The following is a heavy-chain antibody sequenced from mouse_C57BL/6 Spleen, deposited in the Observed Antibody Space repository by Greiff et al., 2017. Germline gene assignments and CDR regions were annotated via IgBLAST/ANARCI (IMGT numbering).Heavy chain of an antibody. D-gene: IGHD2-5*01. CDR1: GYTFTSYW. CDR2: IDPSDSYT. CDR3: ATDLIVREDY. J-gene: IGHJ2*01. Sequence: QVQLQQPGAELVRPGNSVKLSCKASGYTFTSYWMHWVKQRPGQGLEWIGVIDPSDSYTNYNQKFKGKATLTVDASSSTAYMQLSSLTSEDSAVYYCATDLIVREDYWGQGTTLTVSS. V-gene: IGHV1-59*01.